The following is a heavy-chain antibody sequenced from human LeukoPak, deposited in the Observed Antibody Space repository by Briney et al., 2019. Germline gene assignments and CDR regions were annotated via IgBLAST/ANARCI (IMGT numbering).Heavy chain of an antibody. CDR1: GYTFTSYY. V-gene: IGHV1-18*04. CDR2: ISAYNGNT. D-gene: IGHD6-13*01. Sequence: GASLKVSCTASGYTFTSYYMHWVPQAPRQGLEWMGWISAYNGNTNYAQKLQGRVTMTTDTSPRTAYMELRSPRSDDTAVYYWARVVLSSSWYSTHYYYYYMDVWGKGTTVTISS. J-gene: IGHJ6*03. CDR3: ARVVLSSSWYSTHYYYYYMDV.